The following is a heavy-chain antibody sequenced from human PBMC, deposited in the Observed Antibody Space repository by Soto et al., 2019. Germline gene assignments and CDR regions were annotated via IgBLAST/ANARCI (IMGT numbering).Heavy chain of an antibody. CDR2: INSDGSST. CDR3: ARDPLYPTYYDFWSGYYHYYYYGMDV. J-gene: IGHJ6*02. D-gene: IGHD3-3*01. Sequence: GGSLRLSCAASGFTFSSYWMHWVRQAPGKGLVWVSRINSDGSSTSYADSVKGRFTISRDNAKNTLYLQMNSLRAEDTAVYYCARDPLYPTYYDFWSGYYHYYYYGMDVWGQGTTVTVS. CDR1: GFTFSSYW. V-gene: IGHV3-74*01.